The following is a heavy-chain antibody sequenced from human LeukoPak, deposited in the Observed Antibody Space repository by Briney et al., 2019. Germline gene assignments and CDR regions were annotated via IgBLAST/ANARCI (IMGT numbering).Heavy chain of an antibody. CDR2: IDQVGSEK. V-gene: IGHV3-7*05. D-gene: IGHD2-15*01. J-gene: IGHJ4*02. Sequence: PGGSLRLSCAASGFTFSSYWMTWVRQGPGKGLEWVATIDQVGSEKYYVDSVKGRFTISRDNAKNSLYLQMNSLRAEDTAVYYCARDALGYCSGGRCYSPFDSWGQGTLVSVSS. CDR1: GFTFSSYW. CDR3: ARDALGYCSGGRCYSPFDS.